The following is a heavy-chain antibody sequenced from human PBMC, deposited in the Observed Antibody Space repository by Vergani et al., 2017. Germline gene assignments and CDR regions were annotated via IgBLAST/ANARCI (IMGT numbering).Heavy chain of an antibody. D-gene: IGHD6-13*01. CDR2: MNPNSGNT. CDR3: ARFIAAAGPGGGYYYMDV. CDR1: GYTFTSYA. V-gene: IGHV1-8*01. J-gene: IGHJ6*03. Sequence: QVQLVQSGAEVKKPGASVKVSCKASGYTFTSYAINWVRQATGQGLEWMGWMNPNSGNTGYAQKFQGRVTMTRNTSISTAYMELSSLRSEDTAVYYCARFIAAAGPGGGYYYMDVWGKGTTVTVSS.